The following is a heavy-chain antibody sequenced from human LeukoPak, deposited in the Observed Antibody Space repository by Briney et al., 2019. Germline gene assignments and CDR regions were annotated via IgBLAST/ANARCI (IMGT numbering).Heavy chain of an antibody. J-gene: IGHJ4*02. D-gene: IGHD6-19*01. CDR2: ISYDGSNK. CDR3: ARGYSSAWNDPFDY. CDR1: GFTFSSYS. V-gene: IGHV3-30*04. Sequence: GRSLRLSRAASGFTFSSYSMHWVRQAPGKGLEWVAVISYDGSNKYYADSVKGRFTISRDHSKNTLYLQMNSLRGEDTAVYYCARGYSSAWNDPFDYWGQGTLVSVSS.